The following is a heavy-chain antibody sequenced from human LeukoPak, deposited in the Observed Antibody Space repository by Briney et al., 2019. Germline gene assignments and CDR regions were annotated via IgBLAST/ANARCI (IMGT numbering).Heavy chain of an antibody. V-gene: IGHV1-18*01. CDR1: GYTFTRYG. J-gene: IGHJ4*02. CDR2: ISAYNGNT. Sequence: ASVKVSCKASGYTFTRYGISWVRQAPGQGLEWMGWISAYNGNTNYAQKLQGRVTMTTDTSTSTAYVELRSLSSDDTAVYYCERGLLWLGELLGEIDYWGEGTLATVSS. CDR3: ERGLLWLGELLGEIDY. D-gene: IGHD3-10*01.